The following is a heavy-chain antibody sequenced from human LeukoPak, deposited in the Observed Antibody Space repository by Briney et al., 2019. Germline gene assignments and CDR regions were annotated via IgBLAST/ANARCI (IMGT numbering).Heavy chain of an antibody. D-gene: IGHD5-12*01. V-gene: IGHV3-23*01. J-gene: IGHJ4*02. CDR2: IGGSNGIT. CDR1: RFTFNSYA. Sequence: GGSLRLSCAASRFTFNSYAMSWVRQAPGKGLEWVSVIGGSNGITFYVGSVKGRFTISRDNSKGTLYLQMNSLRAEDTAVYYCARNENSGWVYFDYWGQGTLVTVSS. CDR3: ARNENSGWVYFDY.